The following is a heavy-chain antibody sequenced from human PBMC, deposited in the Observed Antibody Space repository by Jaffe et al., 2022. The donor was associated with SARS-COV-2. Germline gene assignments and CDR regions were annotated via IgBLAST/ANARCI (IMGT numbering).Heavy chain of an antibody. CDR3: AKTRRVAGTWGGDAFDV. Sequence: EVQLLESGGGLVQPGGSLRLSCAASGFTFRNYAMSWVRQAPGKGLEFISGISGSAGSTYYTDSVKVRFTISRDNSKNTLYLQIDSLRAEDTAVYYCAKTRRVAGTWGGDAFDVWGQGTMVTVSS. V-gene: IGHV3-23*01. CDR1: GFTFRNYA. J-gene: IGHJ3*01. CDR2: ISGSAGST. D-gene: IGHD6-19*01.